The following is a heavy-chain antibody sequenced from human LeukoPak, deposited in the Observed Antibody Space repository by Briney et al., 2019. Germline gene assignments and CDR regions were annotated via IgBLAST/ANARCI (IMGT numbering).Heavy chain of an antibody. J-gene: IGHJ6*02. CDR3: ARVSTAMVKSSGYYGMDV. CDR2: IYYSGST. Sequence: SETLSLTCTVSGGSISSYYWSWIRQPPGKGLEWIGYIYYSGSTNYNPSLKSRVTISVDTSKNQFSLKLSSVTAADTAVYYCARVSTAMVKSSGYYGMDVWGQGTTVTVSS. V-gene: IGHV4-59*01. CDR1: GGSISSYY. D-gene: IGHD5-18*01.